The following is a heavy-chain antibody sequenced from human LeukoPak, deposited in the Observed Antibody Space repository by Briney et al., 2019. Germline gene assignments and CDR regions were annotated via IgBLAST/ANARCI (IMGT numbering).Heavy chain of an antibody. V-gene: IGHV3-7*01. Sequence: PGGSLRLSCAASGFTFSSYWMSWVRQAPGKGLEWVANIKQDGSEKYYVDSVKGRFTISRDNAKNSLYLQMNSLRAEDTAVYYCARDLYYDSSGYQGTDAFDIWGQGTMVTVSS. J-gene: IGHJ3*02. CDR3: ARDLYYDSSGYQGTDAFDI. D-gene: IGHD3-22*01. CDR1: GFTFSSYW. CDR2: IKQDGSEK.